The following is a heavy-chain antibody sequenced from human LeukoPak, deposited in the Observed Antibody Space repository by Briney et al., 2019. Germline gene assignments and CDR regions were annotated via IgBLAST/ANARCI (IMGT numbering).Heavy chain of an antibody. CDR3: AKSSGGSYAGGGFQH. V-gene: IGHV3-23*01. J-gene: IGHJ1*01. CDR1: GFTFSSYA. D-gene: IGHD1-26*01. CDR2: ISGSGGST. Sequence: GGSLRLSCAASGFTFSSYAMSWVRQAPGKGLEWVSAISGSGGSTYYADSVKGRFTISRDNSKNTLYLQMNSLRAEDTAVYYCAKSSGGSYAGGGFQHWGQGTLVTVSS.